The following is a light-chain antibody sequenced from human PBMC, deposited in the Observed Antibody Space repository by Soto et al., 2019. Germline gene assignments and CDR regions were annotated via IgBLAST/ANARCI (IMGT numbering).Light chain of an antibody. J-gene: IGKJ3*01. Sequence: AIRMTQSPSSFSASTGDRVTITCRASQGISSYLAWYQQKPGKAPKLLIYAASTLQSGVPSRFSGTAAGTDFTLTISCLQSEDFATSYCQQYYSYPFTFGPGTQVAIK. CDR3: QQYYSYPFT. CDR2: AAS. V-gene: IGKV1-8*01. CDR1: QGISSY.